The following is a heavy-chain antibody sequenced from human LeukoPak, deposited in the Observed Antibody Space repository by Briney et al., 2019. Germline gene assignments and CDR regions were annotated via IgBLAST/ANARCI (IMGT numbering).Heavy chain of an antibody. J-gene: IGHJ4*02. D-gene: IGHD1-26*01. CDR1: VASISNYY. V-gene: IGHV4-4*09. CDR2: ISTSGST. Sequence: SETLSLTCAVSVASISNYYWSWIRQAPGKGLEWIGYISTSGSTNYNPSLKSRVSISLDTSNNRFSLNLNFVTAADTAVYFCASPRTSYRCTFDYWGPGALVTVSS. CDR3: ASPRTSYRCTFDY.